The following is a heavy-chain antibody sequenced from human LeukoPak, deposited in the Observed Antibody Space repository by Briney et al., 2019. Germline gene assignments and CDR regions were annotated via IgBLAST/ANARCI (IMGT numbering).Heavy chain of an antibody. V-gene: IGHV3-7*01. CDR2: IKQSGTET. D-gene: IGHD1-26*01. CDR3: ARKGDGRVDY. Sequence: GGSLRLSCEASGFTFSSYWMSWVRQAPGKGLEWVANIKQSGTETFLMNAVKGRFTVSRDNGKNTLYLQMNSLTIEDSAMYYCARKGDGRVDYWGQGTPVTVSS. CDR1: GFTFSSYW. J-gene: IGHJ4*02.